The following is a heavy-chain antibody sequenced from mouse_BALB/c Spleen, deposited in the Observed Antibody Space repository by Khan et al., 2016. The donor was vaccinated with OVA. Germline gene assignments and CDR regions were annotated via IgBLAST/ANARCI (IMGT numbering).Heavy chain of an antibody. CDR3: TRRNWDVAWFAY. CDR2: IYPGNTDT. J-gene: IGHJ3*01. D-gene: IGHD4-1*01. Sequence: EVQLQQSGTVLARPGASVKMSCKASGYTFTSYWMHWVKQRPGQGLEWIGDIYPGNTDTNYNQKFKGKAKLTAVTSTSTAYMELSSLTNEYSAVYYCTRRNWDVAWFAYWGQGTLVTVSA. V-gene: IGHV1-5*01. CDR1: GYTFTSYW.